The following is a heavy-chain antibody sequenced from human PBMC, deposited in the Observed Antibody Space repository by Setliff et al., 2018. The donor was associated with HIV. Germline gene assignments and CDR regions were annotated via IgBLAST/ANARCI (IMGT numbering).Heavy chain of an antibody. V-gene: IGHV3-7*01. CDR3: SRWPFDY. J-gene: IGHJ4*02. D-gene: IGHD5-12*01. CDR1: EFTFSRYW. Sequence: GGSLRLSCVSSEFTFSRYWMTWVRQAPGKGLEWLANINQDGSEKYHVDSVKGRFIISRDDAENSVFLQMNSLRAEDTAVYYCSRWPFDYWGQGALVTVSS. CDR2: INQDGSEK.